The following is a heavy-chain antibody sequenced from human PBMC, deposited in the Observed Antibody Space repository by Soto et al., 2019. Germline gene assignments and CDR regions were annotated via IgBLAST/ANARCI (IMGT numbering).Heavy chain of an antibody. CDR1: GGSITGSFF. CDR2: FSLSGTT. CDR3: ANGLGYCSSTSCYNWFDP. V-gene: IGHV4-59*10. J-gene: IGHJ5*02. D-gene: IGHD2-2*01. Sequence: SETLSLTCAVYGGSITGSFFWSWIRQPAGKGLEWIGRFSLSGTTNYNPSLRSRVTMSADVSKNQFSLRLTSVTAADTAVYYCANGLGYCSSTSCYNWFDPWGQGTLVTVSS.